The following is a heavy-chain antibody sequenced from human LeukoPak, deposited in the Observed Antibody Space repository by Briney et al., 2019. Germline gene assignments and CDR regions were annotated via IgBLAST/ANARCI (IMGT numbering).Heavy chain of an antibody. D-gene: IGHD2-15*01. CDR2: IYHSGST. V-gene: IGHV4-38-2*02. Sequence: SETLSLTCTVSGYSISSGYYWGWIWQPPGKGLEWIGSIYHSGSTYYNPSLKSRVTISVDTSKNQFSLKLSSVTAADTAVYYCARAVVAATFDYWGQGTLVTVSS. J-gene: IGHJ4*02. CDR1: GYSISSGYY. CDR3: ARAVVAATFDY.